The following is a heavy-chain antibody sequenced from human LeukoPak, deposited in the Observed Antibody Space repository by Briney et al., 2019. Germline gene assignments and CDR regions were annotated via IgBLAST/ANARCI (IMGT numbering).Heavy chain of an antibody. J-gene: IGHJ4*02. V-gene: IGHV3-53*01. CDR2: VYSGDNT. CDR3: ARDREPGTSASRFDY. CDR1: GFTVSDNY. Sequence: GGSLRLSCAASGFTVSDNYMSWVRQAPGKGLEWVSVVYSGDNTYYADSVKGRFTISRDNSKNPLYLQMNSLRAEDTAVYYCARDREPGTSASRFDYWGQGTLVTVSS. D-gene: IGHD2-8*02.